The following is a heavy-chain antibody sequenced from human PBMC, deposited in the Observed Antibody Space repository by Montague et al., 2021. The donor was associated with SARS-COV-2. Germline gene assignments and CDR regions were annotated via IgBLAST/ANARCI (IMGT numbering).Heavy chain of an antibody. CDR3: ARQLPSYCATNKCYPYYFDG. CDR1: GGSISSPDYY. CDR2: IYYTGRT. V-gene: IGHV4-39*01. Sequence: SETLSLTCTVSGGSISSPDYYWGWIRQSPGKGLEWIGSIYYTGRTYYNPSLRSRVSFSMDTSKNQFSLSLSSVTVADTAVYFCARQLPSYCATNKCYPYYFDGWGQGALVTVSS. J-gene: IGHJ4*02. D-gene: IGHD2-8*01.